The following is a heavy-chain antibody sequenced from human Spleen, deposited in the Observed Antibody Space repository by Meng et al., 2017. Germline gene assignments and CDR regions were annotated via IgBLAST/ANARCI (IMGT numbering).Heavy chain of an antibody. D-gene: IGHD2-15*01. J-gene: IGHJ4*02. Sequence: GESLKISCAASGFTLSDHYIDWVRQAPGKGLEWVGRSRDKTKSYSTDYAASVKGRFTISRDNSKNSLYLQMNSLKTDDTAVYYCFRALEVGWGQGSLVTVSS. CDR2: SRDKTKSYST. CDR3: FRALEVG. V-gene: IGHV3-72*01. CDR1: GFTLSDHY.